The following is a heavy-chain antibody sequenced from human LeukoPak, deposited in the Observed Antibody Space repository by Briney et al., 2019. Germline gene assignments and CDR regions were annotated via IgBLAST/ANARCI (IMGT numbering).Heavy chain of an antibody. CDR1: GFTFSSYG. V-gene: IGHV3-30*02. CDR2: IRYDGSNK. J-gene: IGHJ4*02. D-gene: IGHD3-10*01. CDR3: ATRDRPLWFGPSGDY. Sequence: PGGSLRLSCAASGFTFSSYGMHWVRQAPGKGLEWVAFIRYDGSNKYYADSVKGRFTISRDNSKNTLYLQMNSLRAEDTAVYYCATRDRPLWFGPSGDYWGQGTLVTVSS.